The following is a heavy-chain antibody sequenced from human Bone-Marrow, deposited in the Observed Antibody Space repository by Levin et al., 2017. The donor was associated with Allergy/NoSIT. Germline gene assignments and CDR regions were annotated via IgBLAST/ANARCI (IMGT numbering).Heavy chain of an antibody. CDR3: ARGVETGVWNYYFDY. CDR1: GFTFSSYW. V-gene: IGHV3-7*01. D-gene: IGHD1-7*01. CDR2: IKQDGSEK. Sequence: PGGSLRLSCAASGFTFSSYWMSWVRQAPGKGLEWVANIKQDGSEKYYVDSVKGRFTISRDNAKNSLYLQMNSLRAEDTAVYYCARGVETGVWNYYFDYWGQGTLVTVSS. J-gene: IGHJ4*02.